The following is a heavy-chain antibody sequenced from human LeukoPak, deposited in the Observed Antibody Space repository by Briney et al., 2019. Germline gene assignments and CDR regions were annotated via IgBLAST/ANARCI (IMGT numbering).Heavy chain of an antibody. CDR1: RFMFKNYG. CDR3: ADAYSSEGNFDY. V-gene: IGHV3-23*01. CDR2: ISYSGANT. D-gene: IGHD2-21*01. Sequence: AGGSLRLSCATSRFMFKNYGMSWGRQAPGRGLEWVSTISYSGANTHYADSVRGRFTISRDNSKNTLSLQMNSLRVEDTAIYYCADAYSSEGNFDYWGQGTRVTVSS. J-gene: IGHJ4*02.